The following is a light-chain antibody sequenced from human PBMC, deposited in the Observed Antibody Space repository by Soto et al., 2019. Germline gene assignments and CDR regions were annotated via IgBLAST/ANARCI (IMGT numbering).Light chain of an antibody. CDR1: KLGDKY. V-gene: IGLV3-1*01. CDR2: QDS. Sequence: SYELTQPPSVSVSPGQTASITCSGDKLGDKYACWYQQKPGQSPVLVIYQDSKRPSGIPERFSGSNSGNTATLTISGTQAMDEADYYCQAWDSREVVFGGGTKLTVL. J-gene: IGLJ2*01. CDR3: QAWDSREVV.